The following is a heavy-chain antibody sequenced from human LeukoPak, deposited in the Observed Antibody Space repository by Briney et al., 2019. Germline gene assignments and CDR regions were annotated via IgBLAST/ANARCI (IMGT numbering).Heavy chain of an antibody. J-gene: IGHJ3*02. V-gene: IGHV4-34*01. CDR2: INHSGSP. Sequence: PSETLSLTCAVYGGSFSGYYWSWIRQPPGKGLEWIGEINHSGSPNYNPSLKSRVTISIDTSKNQFSLKLSPVTAADTAVYYCARDLSDYYGSGSYRPIDAFDIWGQGTIVTVSS. D-gene: IGHD3-10*01. CDR1: GGSFSGYY. CDR3: ARDLSDYYGSGSYRPIDAFDI.